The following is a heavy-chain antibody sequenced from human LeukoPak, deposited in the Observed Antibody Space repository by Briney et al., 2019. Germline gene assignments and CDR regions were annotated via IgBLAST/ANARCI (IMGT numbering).Heavy chain of an antibody. J-gene: IGHJ4*02. CDR3: ARVFVGENFDY. V-gene: IGHV3-23*01. Sequence: GGSLRLSCAASGFIFSSYAMSWVRQAPGKGLEWVSSIHGVGGNTYYADSVKGRFTTSRDNSKNSLYLQMNSLRVEDTAVYFCARVFVGENFDYWGQGTLVTVSS. D-gene: IGHD3-10*02. CDR2: IHGVGGNT. CDR1: GFIFSSYA.